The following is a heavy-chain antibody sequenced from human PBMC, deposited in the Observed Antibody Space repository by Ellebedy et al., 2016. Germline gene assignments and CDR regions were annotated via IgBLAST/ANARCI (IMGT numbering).Heavy chain of an antibody. CDR2: IKPDGSEK. CDR1: GFTFSSYY. Sequence: GESLKISXVVSGFTFSSYYMSWVRQAPEKGLEWVANIKPDGSEKYYVDPVKGRFTVSRDNAKNSLFLQMNSLRAEDTAVYFCAISIDRGVINFYYYGMDVWGQGTTVTVSS. CDR3: AISIDRGVINFYYYGMDV. V-gene: IGHV3-7*02. D-gene: IGHD3-10*01. J-gene: IGHJ6*02.